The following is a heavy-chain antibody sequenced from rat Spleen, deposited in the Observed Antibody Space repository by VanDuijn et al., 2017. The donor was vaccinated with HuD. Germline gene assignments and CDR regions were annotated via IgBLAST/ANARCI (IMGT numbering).Heavy chain of an antibody. J-gene: IGHJ2*01. V-gene: IGHV5-25*01. CDR2: ISTGGGNT. Sequence: EVQLVESGGGLVQPGRSMKFSCVGSGFTFSNYYMAWVRQAPTKGLEWVASISTGGGNTYYRDPVKGRFTIARDNAKSTLYLQMDSLRSEDTATYYCARHRNYGGIPFDFWGQGVMVTVSS. D-gene: IGHD1-11*01. CDR3: ARHRNYGGIPFDF. CDR1: GFTFSNYY.